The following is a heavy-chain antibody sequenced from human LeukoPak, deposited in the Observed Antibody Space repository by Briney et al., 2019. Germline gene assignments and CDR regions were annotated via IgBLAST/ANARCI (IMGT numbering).Heavy chain of an antibody. D-gene: IGHD1-14*01. CDR2: INPNSGGT. CDR1: GYTFTSYG. CDR3: ARALLTPHYYFDY. J-gene: IGHJ4*02. V-gene: IGHV1-2*02. Sequence: ASVKVSCKASGYTFTSYGISWVRQAPGQGLEWMGWINPNSGGTNYAQKFQGRVTMTRDTSISTAYMELSRLRSDDTAVYYCARALLTPHYYFDYWGQGTLVTVSS.